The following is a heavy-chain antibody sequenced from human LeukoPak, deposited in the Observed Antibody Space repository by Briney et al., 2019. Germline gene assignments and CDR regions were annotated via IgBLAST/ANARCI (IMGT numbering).Heavy chain of an antibody. CDR2: IIPIFGTA. D-gene: IGHD3-16*01. J-gene: IGHJ5*02. V-gene: IGHV1-69*13. Sequence: SVKVSCKASGGTFISYAISWVRQAPGQGLEWMGGIIPIFGTANYAQKFQGRVTITADESTSTAYMELSSLRSEDTAVYYCARAPFMITFGGVITPWFDPWGQGTLVTVSS. CDR1: GGTFISYA. CDR3: ARAPFMITFGGVITPWFDP.